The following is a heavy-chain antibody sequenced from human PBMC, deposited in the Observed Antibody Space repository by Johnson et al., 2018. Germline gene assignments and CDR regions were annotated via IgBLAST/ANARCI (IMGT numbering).Heavy chain of an antibody. D-gene: IGHD2-21*02. J-gene: IGHJ6*02. CDR3: ARWGIVVVTGLYYYGMDV. Sequence: VQLVETGAEVKKPGASVKVSCKASGYTFTSYDINWVRQATGQGLAWMGWMNPNRGNTGYAQKFQGRVTMTRNTSISTAYMELSSLRSEDTATYYCARWGIVVVTGLYYYGMDVWGQGTTVTVSS. V-gene: IGHV1-8*01. CDR1: GYTFTSYD. CDR2: MNPNRGNT.